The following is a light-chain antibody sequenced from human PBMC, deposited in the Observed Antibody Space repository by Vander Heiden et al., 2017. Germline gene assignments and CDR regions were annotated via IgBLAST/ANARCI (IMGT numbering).Light chain of an antibody. CDR2: SNN. Sequence: QSVLTLPPSASGTPGQRVTISYSGSSSHIGSNYVYWYQQLPVTAPKLLIYSNNQWPSGVPDRFSGSKSGTSASLAISGLRSEDEADYYCAAWDDSLSGQGVFGGGTKLTVL. V-gene: IGLV1-47*02. J-gene: IGLJ3*02. CDR3: AAWDDSLSGQGV. CDR1: SSHIGSNY.